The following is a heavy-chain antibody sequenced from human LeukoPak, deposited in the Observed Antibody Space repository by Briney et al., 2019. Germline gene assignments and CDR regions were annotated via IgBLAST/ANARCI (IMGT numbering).Heavy chain of an antibody. Sequence: GGSLRLSCAASGFTFSSYCMHWVRQAPGKGLEWVSSISSRSTYIYHADSVKGRFTISRDNAKNSLFLQMNSLRAEDTAVYFCAKSTRAVMAMMDVWGKGTTVTVSS. J-gene: IGHJ6*04. D-gene: IGHD3-16*01. CDR2: ISSRSTYI. V-gene: IGHV3-21*01. CDR3: AKSTRAVMAMMDV. CDR1: GFTFSSYC.